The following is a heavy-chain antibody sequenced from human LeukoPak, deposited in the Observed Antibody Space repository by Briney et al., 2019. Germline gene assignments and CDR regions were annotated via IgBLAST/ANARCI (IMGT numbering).Heavy chain of an antibody. CDR1: GYTFTSYG. J-gene: IGHJ4*02. CDR3: ARELGVATISSLGY. D-gene: IGHD5-24*01. V-gene: IGHV1-18*01. Sequence: ASVKVSYKASGYTFTSYGISWVRQAPGQRLEWMGWISAYNGNTNYAQKLQGRVTMTTDTSTSTAYMELRSLRSDDTAVYYCARELGVATISSLGYWGQGTLVTVSS. CDR2: ISAYNGNT.